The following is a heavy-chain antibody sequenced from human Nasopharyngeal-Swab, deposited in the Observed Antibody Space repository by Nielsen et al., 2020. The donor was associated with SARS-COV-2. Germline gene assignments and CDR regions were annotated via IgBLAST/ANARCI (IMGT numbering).Heavy chain of an antibody. J-gene: IGHJ5*02. Sequence: GESLKISCAASGFSFSSFEMNWVRQAPGKGLEWLAYISSGGITIHYGDSVKGRFTISRDNGKNSLSLQMNSLRVEDTAVYYCARASRGWSWGQGTLVTVSS. V-gene: IGHV3-48*03. CDR2: ISSGGITI. D-gene: IGHD6-19*01. CDR3: ARASRGWS. CDR1: GFSFSSFE.